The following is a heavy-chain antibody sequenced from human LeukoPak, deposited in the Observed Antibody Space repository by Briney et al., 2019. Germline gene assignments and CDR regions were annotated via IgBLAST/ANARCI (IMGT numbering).Heavy chain of an antibody. D-gene: IGHD1-26*01. J-gene: IGHJ6*03. CDR2: IYTSGST. V-gene: IGHV4-4*07. Sequence: PSETLSLTCTVSGGSISSYYWSWIRQPAGKGLEWIGRIYTSGSTNYNPSLKSRVTMSVDTSKNQFSLKLSSVTAADTAVYYCARDSGSPHYYYYYMDVWGKGTTVTVSS. CDR1: GGSISSYY. CDR3: ARDSGSPHYYYYYMDV.